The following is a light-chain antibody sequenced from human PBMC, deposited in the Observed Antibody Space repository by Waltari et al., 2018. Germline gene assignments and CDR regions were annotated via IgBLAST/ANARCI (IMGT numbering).Light chain of an antibody. V-gene: IGLV3-19*01. CDR3: HSRDTSSTRL. CDR1: SLRRYY. Sequence: SSELTQDPAVSVALGQTVRITCQGDSLRRYYASWYQQRPGQAPILVLYGQNNQPSGVPERFSGSTSGNTASLTITRAQAEDEGDYYCHSRDTSSTRLFGGGTRVTV. CDR2: GQN. J-gene: IGLJ2*01.